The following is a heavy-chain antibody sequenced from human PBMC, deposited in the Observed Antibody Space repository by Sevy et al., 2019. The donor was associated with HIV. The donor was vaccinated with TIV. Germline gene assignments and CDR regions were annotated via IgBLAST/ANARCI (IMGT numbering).Heavy chain of an antibody. CDR1: GFIFNSYA. V-gene: IGHV3-23*01. Sequence: GGSLRLSCAASGFIFNSYAMSWVRQGPGKGLEWVSTISGIGGSTYYPDSMKGRLTISRDNFKNTLYLEINSLTADDTAVYYCAKGYGSWSPPDYWGQGTLVTVSS. J-gene: IGHJ4*01. CDR2: ISGIGGST. D-gene: IGHD3-10*01. CDR3: AKGYGSWSPPDY.